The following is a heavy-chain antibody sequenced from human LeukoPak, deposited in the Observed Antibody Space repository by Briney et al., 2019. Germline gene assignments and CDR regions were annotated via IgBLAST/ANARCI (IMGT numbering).Heavy chain of an antibody. CDR2: ISYDGSNK. V-gene: IGHV3-30-3*01. J-gene: IGHJ4*02. CDR1: GFTFSSYA. Sequence: GGSLRLSCAASGFTFSSYAMHWVRQAPGKGLEWVAVISYDGSNKYYADSVKGRFTISRDNSKNTLYLQMNSLRAEDTAVYYCARDLGIAAAGQTLDYWGQGTLVIVSS. CDR3: ARDLGIAAAGQTLDY. D-gene: IGHD6-13*01.